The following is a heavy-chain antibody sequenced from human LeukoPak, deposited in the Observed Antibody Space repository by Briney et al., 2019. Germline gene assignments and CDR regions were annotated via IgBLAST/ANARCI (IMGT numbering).Heavy chain of an antibody. V-gene: IGHV3-9*01. J-gene: IGHJ4*02. CDR1: GFTFDDYA. D-gene: IGHD3-10*02. CDR3: AKALFGELDY. CDR2: ISWNSGRI. Sequence: GGSLRLSCAASGFTFDDYAMHWVRQAPGKGLEWVSGISWNSGRIGYADSVKGRFTISRDNAMNSLYLQMNSLRAEDTALYYCAKALFGELDYWGQGTLVTVSS.